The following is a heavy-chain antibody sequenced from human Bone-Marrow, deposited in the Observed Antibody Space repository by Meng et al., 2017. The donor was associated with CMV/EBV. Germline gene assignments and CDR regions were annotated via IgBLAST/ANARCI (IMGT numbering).Heavy chain of an antibody. V-gene: IGHV3-48*04. J-gene: IGHJ6*02. D-gene: IGHD2-2*02. CDR2: ISSSSSTI. CDR3: ARDCSSTSCYTRGYYYGKDV. Sequence: GESLKISCAASGFTFSNAWMSWVRQAPGKGLEWVSYISSSSSTIYYADSVKGRFTISRDNAKNSLYLQMNSLRAEDTAVYYCARDCSSTSCYTRGYYYGKDVWGQGTTVTVSS. CDR1: GFTFSNAW.